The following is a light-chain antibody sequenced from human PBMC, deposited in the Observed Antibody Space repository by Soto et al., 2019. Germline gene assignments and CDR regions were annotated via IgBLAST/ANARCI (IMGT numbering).Light chain of an antibody. CDR1: QSFSSNY. V-gene: IGKV3-20*01. Sequence: EIVLTQSPGTLSLSPGERATLSCRASQSFSSNYLAWYQQKTGQTPRLLIYIASSRAPGIPDRFSGSGSGTHFTLTISSVEPEDFAVYYCQQYGSSPWTFGQGTKVEIK. CDR2: IAS. J-gene: IGKJ1*01. CDR3: QQYGSSPWT.